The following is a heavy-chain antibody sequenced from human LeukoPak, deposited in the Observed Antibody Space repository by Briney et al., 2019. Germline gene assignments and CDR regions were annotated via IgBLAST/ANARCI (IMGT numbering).Heavy chain of an antibody. Sequence: TGGSLRLSCAASGFTFSNYWMHWVRHAPGKGLVWVSHINSDGSSTSYADSVKGRFTISRDNAKNTLSLQMNSLRAEDTAVCYCARDSGRSLRYSAYWGQGTLVTVSS. CDR1: GFTFSNYW. CDR2: INSDGSST. J-gene: IGHJ4*02. D-gene: IGHD3-9*01. CDR3: ARDSGRSLRYSAY. V-gene: IGHV3-74*01.